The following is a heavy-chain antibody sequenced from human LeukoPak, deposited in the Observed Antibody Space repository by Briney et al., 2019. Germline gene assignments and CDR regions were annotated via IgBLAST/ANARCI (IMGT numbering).Heavy chain of an antibody. V-gene: IGHV3-48*04. CDR1: GFTFTAYS. J-gene: IGHJ4*02. D-gene: IGHD2-21*02. CDR2: ISSNSETI. CDR3: AKVHGDSWYYFDN. Sequence: PGGSLRLSCAASGFTFTAYSMNWVRQAPGKGLEWVSYISSNSETIYYADSVKGRFTISRDNAKNSLYLQMNSLRAEDTAIYYCAKVHGDSWYYFDNWGQGTLVTVSS.